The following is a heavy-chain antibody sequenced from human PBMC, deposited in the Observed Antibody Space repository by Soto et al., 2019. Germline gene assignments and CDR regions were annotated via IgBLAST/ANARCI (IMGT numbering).Heavy chain of an antibody. Sequence: QVQLQESGPRLVKSSETLSLVCSVSGDSIIRSFWGWIRQSPGKGVQYIGYISDSGVTDYDPSLKSRVTISVDTSKNQFSLKLTSVTAADTAVYYCARGARDFSGPDSFDIWGQGTMVTVSS. CDR1: GDSIIRSF. J-gene: IGHJ3*02. V-gene: IGHV4-59*01. CDR2: ISDSGVT. CDR3: ARGARDFSGPDSFDI. D-gene: IGHD2-15*01.